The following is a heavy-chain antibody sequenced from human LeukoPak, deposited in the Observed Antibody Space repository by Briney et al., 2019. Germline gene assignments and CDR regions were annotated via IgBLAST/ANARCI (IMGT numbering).Heavy chain of an antibody. CDR2: IIPIFGTA. Sequence: GASVKVSCKASGGSFSRYTLSWVRQAPGQGLEWMGGIIPIFGTANYAKRFQGRVTITADESSNTASMELRSLRSEDTAVYYCAREFIRAGGSGAFDIWGQGTMVTVSS. J-gene: IGHJ3*02. CDR1: GGSFSRYT. D-gene: IGHD2-15*01. CDR3: AREFIRAGGSGAFDI. V-gene: IGHV1-69*13.